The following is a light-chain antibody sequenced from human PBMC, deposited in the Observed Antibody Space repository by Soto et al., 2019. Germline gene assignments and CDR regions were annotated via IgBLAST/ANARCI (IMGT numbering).Light chain of an antibody. Sequence: EIVMTQSPSTLSVAPWERSALSFRASQSVSSNLAWYQQKPGQAPRLLIYDASNRATGIPARFSGSGSGTEFTLTISSLQSEDFAVYYCQQYNNWPPITFGQGTRLEI. V-gene: IGKV3D-15*01. J-gene: IGKJ5*01. CDR3: QQYNNWPPIT. CDR1: QSVSSN. CDR2: DAS.